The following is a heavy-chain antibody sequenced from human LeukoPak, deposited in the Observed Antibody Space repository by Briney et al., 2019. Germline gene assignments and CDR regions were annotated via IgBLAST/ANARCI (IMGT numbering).Heavy chain of an antibody. D-gene: IGHD3-16*01. V-gene: IGHV4-59*01. J-gene: IGHJ5*02. CDR2: IYYSGST. CDR1: GGSISSYY. CDR3: ARVRGLGEGATGWFDP. Sequence: PSETLSLTCTVSGGSISSYYWSWIRQPPGKGLEWIGYIYYSGSTNYNPSLKSRVTISVDTSKNQFSLKLSSVTAADTAVYYCARVRGLGEGATGWFDPWGQGTLVTVSS.